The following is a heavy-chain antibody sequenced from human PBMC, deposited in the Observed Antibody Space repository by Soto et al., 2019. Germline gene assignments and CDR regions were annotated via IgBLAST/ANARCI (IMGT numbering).Heavy chain of an antibody. CDR2: ISSSSSYI. Sequence: GGSLRLSCAASGFTFSSYSMNWVRQAPGKGLEWVSSISSSSSYIYYADSVKGRFTISRDNAKNSLYLQMNSLRAEDTAVYYCERSFPDGYSSGWFDAFDIWGQGTMVTVSS. CDR1: GFTFSSYS. J-gene: IGHJ3*02. D-gene: IGHD6-19*01. V-gene: IGHV3-21*01. CDR3: ERSFPDGYSSGWFDAFDI.